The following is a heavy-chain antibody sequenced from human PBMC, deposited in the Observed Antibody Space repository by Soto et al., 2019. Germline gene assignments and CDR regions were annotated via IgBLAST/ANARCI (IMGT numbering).Heavy chain of an antibody. CDR2: ISYDGSNK. CDR1: GFTFSSYA. D-gene: IGHD3-3*01. CDR3: ARAFRRSITIFGVVLGGNGMDV. Sequence: GGSLRLSCAASGFTFSSYAMHWVRQAPGKGLEWVAVISYDGSNKYYADSVKGRFTISRNNSKNTLYLQMNSLRAEDTTVYYCARAFRRSITIFGVVLGGNGMDVWGQGTTVTVSS. V-gene: IGHV3-30-3*01. J-gene: IGHJ6*02.